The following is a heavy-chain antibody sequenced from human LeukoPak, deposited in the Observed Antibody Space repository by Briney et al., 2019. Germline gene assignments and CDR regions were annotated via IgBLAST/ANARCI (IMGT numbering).Heavy chain of an antibody. Sequence: GGSLRLSCAASGFTVSSNYMSWVRQAPGKGLEWVSVIYSGGSTYYADSVKGRFTISRDNSKNTLYLQVNSLRAEDTAVYYCARDPDGSGWDYWGQGTLVTVSS. J-gene: IGHJ4*02. CDR1: GFTVSSNY. CDR3: ARDPDGSGWDY. CDR2: IYSGGST. D-gene: IGHD3-10*01. V-gene: IGHV3-53*01.